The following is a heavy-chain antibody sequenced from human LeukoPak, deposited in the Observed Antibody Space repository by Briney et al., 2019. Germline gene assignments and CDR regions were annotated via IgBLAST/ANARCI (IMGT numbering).Heavy chain of an antibody. V-gene: IGHV3-30*02. CDR2: IRYDGSNK. CDR1: GFTSSSYG. D-gene: IGHD2-21*01. Sequence: GGSLRLSCAASGFTSSSYGMHWVRQAPGKGLEWVAFIRYDGSNKYYADSVKGRFTISRDNSKNTLYLQMNSLRAEDTAVYYCAKDRHCGGDRYFPSYWGQGTLVTVSS. CDR3: AKDRHCGGDRYFPSY. J-gene: IGHJ4*02.